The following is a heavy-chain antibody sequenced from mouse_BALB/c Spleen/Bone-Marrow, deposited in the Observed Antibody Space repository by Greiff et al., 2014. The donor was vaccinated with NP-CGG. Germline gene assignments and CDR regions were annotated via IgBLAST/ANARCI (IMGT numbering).Heavy chain of an antibody. CDR3: ARYDYGWYFYV. Sequence: EVQLQQSGAELVKPGASVKLSCTASGFNIKDTYMHWVKQRPEQGLERIGGIDPANGNTKYDPKFQGKATITADTSSNTAYLQLSSLTSEDTAVYYCARYDYGWYFYVWGAGTTVTVSS. D-gene: IGHD1-1*01. CDR1: GFNIKDTY. J-gene: IGHJ1*01. V-gene: IGHV14-3*02. CDR2: IDPANGNT.